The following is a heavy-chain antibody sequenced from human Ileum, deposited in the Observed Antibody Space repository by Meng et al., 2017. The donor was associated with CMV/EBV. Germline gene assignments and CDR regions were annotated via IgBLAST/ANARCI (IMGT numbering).Heavy chain of an antibody. CDR3: ARSFDY. J-gene: IGHJ4*02. V-gene: IGHV3-74*01. Sequence: EVQLVGSGGGLAQAWGSLRLSCAASGFTFNSYWMHWVRQAPGKGLVWVSSIKSDGSSTNYADSVKGRFTISRDNAKNTLYLQMNSLRAEDTAVYYCARSFDYWGQGTLVTVSS. CDR1: GFTFNSYW. CDR2: IKSDGSST.